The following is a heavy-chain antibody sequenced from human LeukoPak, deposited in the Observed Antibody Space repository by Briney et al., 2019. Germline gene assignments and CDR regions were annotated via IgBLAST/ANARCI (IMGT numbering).Heavy chain of an antibody. Sequence: PSETLSLTCTVSGGSISSSSYYWGWIRQPPGKGLEWIGSIYYSGSTYYNPSLMSRVTISVDTSKNQFSLKLSSVTAADTAVYYCARLSVVVVPGDYFDYWGQGTLVTVSS. CDR2: IYYSGST. D-gene: IGHD2-2*01. V-gene: IGHV4-39*01. CDR3: ARLSVVVVPGDYFDY. CDR1: GGSISSSSYY. J-gene: IGHJ4*02.